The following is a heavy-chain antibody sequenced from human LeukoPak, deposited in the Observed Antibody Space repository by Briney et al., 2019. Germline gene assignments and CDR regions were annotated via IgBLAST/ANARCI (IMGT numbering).Heavy chain of an antibody. V-gene: IGHV1-18*01. CDR1: GGTFSSYA. Sequence: GASVKVSCKASGGTFSSYAISWVRQAPGQGLEWMGWISAYNGNTNYAQKLQGRVTMTADTSTSTAYMELRSLRSDDTAVYYCARVSNYYGSGYWGQGTLVTVSS. CDR3: ARVSNYYGSGY. CDR2: ISAYNGNT. D-gene: IGHD3-10*01. J-gene: IGHJ4*02.